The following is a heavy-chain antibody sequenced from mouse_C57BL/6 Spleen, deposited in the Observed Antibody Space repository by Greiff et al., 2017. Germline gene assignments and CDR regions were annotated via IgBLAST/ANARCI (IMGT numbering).Heavy chain of an antibody. Sequence: QVQLQQPGAELVKPGASVKLSCKASGYTFTSYWMHWVKQRPGQGLEWIGMIHPNSGSTNYNEKFKSKATLTVDKSSSTAYMQLSSLTSEDSAVYYCAREGGILLFFDYWGQGTTLTVSS. CDR2: IHPNSGST. CDR3: AREGGILLFFDY. J-gene: IGHJ2*01. CDR1: GYTFTSYW. D-gene: IGHD1-1*01. V-gene: IGHV1-64*01.